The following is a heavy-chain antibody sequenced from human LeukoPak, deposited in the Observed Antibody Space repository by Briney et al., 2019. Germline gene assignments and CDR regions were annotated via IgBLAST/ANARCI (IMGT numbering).Heavy chain of an antibody. CDR2: ISSSGSTI. D-gene: IGHD3-22*01. J-gene: IGHJ4*02. CDR3: ARMHYYDSSGYYHALFDY. Sequence: PGGSLRLSCAASGFTFSDYYMSWIRQAPGKGLEWVSYISSSGSTIYYADSVKGRFTISRDNAKNSLYLQMNSLRAEDTAVYYCARMHYYDSSGYYHALFDYWGQGTLVTVSS. V-gene: IGHV3-11*04. CDR1: GFTFSDYY.